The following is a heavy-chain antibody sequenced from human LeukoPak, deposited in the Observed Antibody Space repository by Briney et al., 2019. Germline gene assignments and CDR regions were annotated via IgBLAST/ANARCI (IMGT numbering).Heavy chain of an antibody. Sequence: PGRSLILSCAASGFTFSSYGMHWVRQAPGKGLEWVAVISYDGSNKYYADSVKGRFTISRDNSKNTLYLQMNSLRAEDTAVYYCANTIRSALGGMDVWGKGTTVTVSS. CDR3: ANTIRSALGGMDV. V-gene: IGHV3-30*18. J-gene: IGHJ6*04. CDR2: ISYDGSNK. CDR1: GFTFSSYG. D-gene: IGHD5-18*01.